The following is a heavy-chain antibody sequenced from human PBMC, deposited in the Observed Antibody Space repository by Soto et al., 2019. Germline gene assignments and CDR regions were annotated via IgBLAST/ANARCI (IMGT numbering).Heavy chain of an antibody. CDR2: ISSSGSTI. CDR1: GFTFSDFY. V-gene: IGHV3-11*01. Sequence: QVQLVESGGGLVKPGGSLRLSCAASGFTFSDFYIKWIRQTPGKGLEWISYISSSGSTIYYADSVKGRFTISRDNAKNSLSLQMNILRVEDTAVYYCEVGNDGFDFWGQGTMVTVSS. J-gene: IGHJ3*01. D-gene: IGHD1-26*01. CDR3: EVGNDGFDF.